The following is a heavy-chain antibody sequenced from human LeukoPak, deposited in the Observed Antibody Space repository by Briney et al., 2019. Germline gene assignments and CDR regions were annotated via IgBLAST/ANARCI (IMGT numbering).Heavy chain of an antibody. CDR2: ISSSGGST. CDR1: GFTFSSYA. CDR3: AKTGGTTITAYGNL. Sequence: GGSLRLSCAPSGFTFSSYAMSWVRQAPGKGLEWVSTISSSGGSTYYADSVKGRFTISRDNSKNTLYLQMNSLRAEDTAVYYCAKTGGTTITAYGNLWGQGTLVTVSS. D-gene: IGHD1-14*01. J-gene: IGHJ4*02. V-gene: IGHV3-23*01.